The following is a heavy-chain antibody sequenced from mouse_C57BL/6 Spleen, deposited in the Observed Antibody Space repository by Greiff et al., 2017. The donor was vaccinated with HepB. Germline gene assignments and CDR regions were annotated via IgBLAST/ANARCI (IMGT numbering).Heavy chain of an antibody. D-gene: IGHD1-1*01. CDR3: TYYYGSSYYFDY. J-gene: IGHJ2*01. Sequence: EVQLQQSGAELVRPGASVKLSCTASGFNIKDDYMHWVKQRPEQGLEWIGWIDPENGDTEYASKFQGKATITADTSSNTAYLQLSSLTSEDNAVYYCTYYYGSSYYFDYWGQGTTLTVSS. CDR2: IDPENGDT. V-gene: IGHV14-4*01. CDR1: GFNIKDDY.